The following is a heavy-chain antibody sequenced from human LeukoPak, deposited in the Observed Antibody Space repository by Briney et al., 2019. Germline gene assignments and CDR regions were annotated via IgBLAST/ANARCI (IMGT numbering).Heavy chain of an antibody. V-gene: IGHV3-23*01. Sequence: GGSLRLSCAASGFTFSSYAMSWVRQAPGKGLEWVSGISGSGGSTYYADSVKGRFTISRDNSKNTLYLQMNSLRAEDTAEYYCAKRGYNWNDAFNYWGLGTLVTVSS. J-gene: IGHJ4*02. D-gene: IGHD1-1*01. CDR1: GFTFSSYA. CDR3: AKRGYNWNDAFNY. CDR2: ISGSGGST.